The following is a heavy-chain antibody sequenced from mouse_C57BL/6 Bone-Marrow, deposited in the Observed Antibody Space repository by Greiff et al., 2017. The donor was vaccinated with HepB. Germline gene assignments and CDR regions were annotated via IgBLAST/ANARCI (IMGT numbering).Heavy chain of an antibody. J-gene: IGHJ1*03. V-gene: IGHV1-55*01. CDR2: IYPGSGST. Sequence: VQLQQPGAELVKPGASVKMSCKASGYTFTSYWITWVKQRPGQGLEWIGDIYPGSGSTNYNEKFKSKATLTVDTSSRTAYMQLSSLTSEDSSVYYCAIFITTVVPTEYFDVWGTGTTVTVSS. CDR3: AIFITTVVPTEYFDV. CDR1: GYTFTSYW. D-gene: IGHD1-1*01.